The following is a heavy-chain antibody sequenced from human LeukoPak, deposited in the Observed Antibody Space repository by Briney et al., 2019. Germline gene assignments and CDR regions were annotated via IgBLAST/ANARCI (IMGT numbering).Heavy chain of an antibody. J-gene: IGHJ6*03. Sequence: ASVKVSCKASGYTFTSYDINWVRQATGQGLEWMGWMNPNSGNTGYAQKFQGRVTITRNTSISTAYMELSSLRSEDTAVYYCARVGRSSSWFAYYYYMDVWGKGTTVTVSS. CDR1: GYTFTSYD. CDR3: ARVGRSSSWFAYYYYMDV. D-gene: IGHD6-13*01. V-gene: IGHV1-8*03. CDR2: MNPNSGNT.